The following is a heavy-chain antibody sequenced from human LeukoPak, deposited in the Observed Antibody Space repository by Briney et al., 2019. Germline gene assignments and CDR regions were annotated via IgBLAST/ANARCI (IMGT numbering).Heavy chain of an antibody. J-gene: IGHJ4*02. V-gene: IGHV1-2*04. Sequence: GASVKVSCKASGGTFSSYAISWVRQAPGQGLEWMGWINPNSGGTNYAQKFQGWVTMTRDTSISTAYMELSRLRSDDTAVYYCASIRMGATDHDYWGQGTLVTVSS. CDR1: GGTFSSYA. D-gene: IGHD1-26*01. CDR2: INPNSGGT. CDR3: ASIRMGATDHDY.